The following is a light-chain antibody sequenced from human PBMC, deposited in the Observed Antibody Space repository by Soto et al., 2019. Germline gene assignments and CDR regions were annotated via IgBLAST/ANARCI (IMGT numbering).Light chain of an antibody. CDR1: RYNIGTNY. J-gene: IGLJ1*01. CDR2: RNT. CDR3: AAWDDNLXANYV. V-gene: IGLV1-47*01. Sequence: QPALTQPPSASASPGQRVTISCSGRRYNIGTNYVYWYQQLPGTAPKLLIYRNTQRPSGVPDRFSGSKSGTSASLAISGLRSEDEADYYCAAWDDNLXANYVFGTGXKVTVL.